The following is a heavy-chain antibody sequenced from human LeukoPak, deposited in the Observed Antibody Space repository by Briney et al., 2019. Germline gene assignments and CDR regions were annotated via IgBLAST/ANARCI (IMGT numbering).Heavy chain of an antibody. Sequence: SETLSLTCTVSGYSISSGYYWGWIRQPPGKGLEWIGNIYYSGSTHYNPSLKSRVTISVDTSKNQVSLKLRSVTAADTAVYYCARTTEGYAGGPGYSYYYYMDVWGKGTTVTISS. CDR1: GYSISSGYY. V-gene: IGHV4-38-2*02. D-gene: IGHD5-12*01. J-gene: IGHJ6*03. CDR3: ARTTEGYAGGPGYSYYYYMDV. CDR2: IYYSGST.